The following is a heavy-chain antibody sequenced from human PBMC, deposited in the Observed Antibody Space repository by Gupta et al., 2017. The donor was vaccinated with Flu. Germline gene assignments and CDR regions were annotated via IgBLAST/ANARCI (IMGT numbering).Heavy chain of an antibody. Sequence: QVQLQESGPGLVKPSETLSLTCAVSGYSLRSGYYWGWIRQPPGKGLEWIGSIYHSGSTYYNPSLKSRVTIAVDTSKNQFSLKLSSVTAADTAVYYGARTDEYRSLNYGGQGTLVTVSS. CDR3: ARTDEYRSLNY. V-gene: IGHV4-38-2*01. J-gene: IGHJ4*02. CDR2: IYHSGST. CDR1: GYSLRSGYY. D-gene: IGHD2-2*01.